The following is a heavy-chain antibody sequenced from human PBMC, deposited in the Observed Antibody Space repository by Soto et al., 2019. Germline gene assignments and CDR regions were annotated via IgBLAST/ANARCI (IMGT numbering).Heavy chain of an antibody. D-gene: IGHD6-13*01. CDR2: IYYSGST. Sequence: SETLCVTCTVAGGSIGGYDGSWIRQPPGKGLEWIGYIYYSGSTNYNPSLKSRVTISVDTSKNQFSLKLSSVTAADTAVYYCAKKGAGNDAFDIWGQGTMVTVSS. J-gene: IGHJ3*02. CDR1: GGSIGGYD. V-gene: IGHV4-59*01. CDR3: AKKGAGNDAFDI.